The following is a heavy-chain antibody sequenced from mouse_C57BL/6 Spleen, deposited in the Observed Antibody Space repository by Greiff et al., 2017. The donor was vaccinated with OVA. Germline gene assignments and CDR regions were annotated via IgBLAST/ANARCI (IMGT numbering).Heavy chain of an antibody. CDR1: GYTFTSYW. V-gene: IGHV1-55*01. J-gene: IGHJ3*01. CDR3: ARSDGSSPFAY. D-gene: IGHD1-1*01. CDR2: FFPGSGST. Sequence: VQLQQPGAELVKPGASVKMSCKASGYTFTSYWITWVKQRPGQGLEWIGDFFPGSGSTNYNEKFKSKATLTVDTSSSTAYMQLSSLTSEDSAVYYCARSDGSSPFAYWGQGTLVTVSA.